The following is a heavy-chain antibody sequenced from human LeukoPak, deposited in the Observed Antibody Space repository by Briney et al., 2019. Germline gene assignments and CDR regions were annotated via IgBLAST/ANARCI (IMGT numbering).Heavy chain of an antibody. CDR2: IWYDGSNK. V-gene: IGHV3-33*01. CDR1: GFTFSSYG. CDR3: ARERGGYDSSGYYYVYYGMDV. Sequence: GRSLRLSCAASGFTFSSYGMHWVRQAPGKGLEWVAVIWYDGSNKYYADSVKGRFTISRDNSKNTLYLQMNSLRAEDTAVYYCARERGGYDSSGYYYVYYGMDVWGQGTTVTVSS. D-gene: IGHD3-22*01. J-gene: IGHJ6*02.